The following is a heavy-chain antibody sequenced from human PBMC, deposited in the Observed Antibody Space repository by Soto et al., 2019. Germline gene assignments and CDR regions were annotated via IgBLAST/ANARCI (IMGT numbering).Heavy chain of an antibody. Sequence: QVQLVESGGGVVQPGRSLRLSCAASGFTFSSYAMHWVRQAPGKGLEWVAVISYDGSNKYYADSVKGRFTISRDNSKNTLYLQMNSLRAEDTAVYYCARDFYDILTGLSYGMDVWGQGTTVTVSS. CDR1: GFTFSSYA. CDR3: ARDFYDILTGLSYGMDV. CDR2: ISYDGSNK. D-gene: IGHD3-9*01. J-gene: IGHJ6*02. V-gene: IGHV3-30-3*01.